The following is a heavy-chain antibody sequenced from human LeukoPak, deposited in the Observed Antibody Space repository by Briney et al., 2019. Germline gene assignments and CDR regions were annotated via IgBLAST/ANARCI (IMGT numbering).Heavy chain of an antibody. V-gene: IGHV4-59*01. D-gene: IGHD1-26*01. CDR1: DGSTSSYY. Sequence: PSETLSLTCTVSDGSTSSYYWSWIRQPPGKGLEWIGYIYYSGSTNYNPSLKSRVTISVDTSKNQFSLKLSSVTAADTAVYYCAGFAVGATDDYWGQGTLVTVSS. CDR2: IYYSGST. CDR3: AGFAVGATDDY. J-gene: IGHJ4*02.